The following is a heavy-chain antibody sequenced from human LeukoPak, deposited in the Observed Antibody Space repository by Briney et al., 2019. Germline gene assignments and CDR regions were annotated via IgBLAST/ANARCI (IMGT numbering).Heavy chain of an antibody. Sequence: GGSLRLSCAASGFTFSSYSMTWVRQAPGKGLEWVSSISSSSSYIYYADSVKGRFTISRDNAKNSLYLQMNSLRAEDTAVYYCASGVGGRFDPWGQGTLVTVSS. CDR3: ASGVGGRFDP. V-gene: IGHV3-21*01. CDR1: GFTFSSYS. J-gene: IGHJ5*02. CDR2: ISSSSSYI.